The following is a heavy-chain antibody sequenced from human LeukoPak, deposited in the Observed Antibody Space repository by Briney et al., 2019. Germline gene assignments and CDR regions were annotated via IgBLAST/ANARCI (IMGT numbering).Heavy chain of an antibody. CDR2: ISWNSGSI. Sequence: GGSLRLSCAASGFTFDDYAMHWVRQAPGKGLEWVSGISWNSGSIGYADSVKGRFTISRDNAKNSLYLQMNSLRAEDMALYYCAKVNYHDSSGYYEGDGAFDIWGQGTMVTVSS. V-gene: IGHV3-9*03. D-gene: IGHD3-22*01. CDR1: GFTFDDYA. CDR3: AKVNYHDSSGYYEGDGAFDI. J-gene: IGHJ3*02.